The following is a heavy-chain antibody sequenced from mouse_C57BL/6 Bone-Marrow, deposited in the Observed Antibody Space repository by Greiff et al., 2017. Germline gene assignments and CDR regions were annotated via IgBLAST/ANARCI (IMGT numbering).Heavy chain of an antibody. J-gene: IGHJ2*01. CDR3: ASPPLTGKGYYFDY. Sequence: QVQLQQSGPELVKPGASVKISCKASGYAFSSSWMNWVKQRPGKGLEWIGRIYPGDGDTNYNGKFKGKATLTADKSSSTAYMQLSSLTSEDSAVSFCASPPLTGKGYYFDYWGQGTTLTVSS. D-gene: IGHD4-1*01. CDR2: IYPGDGDT. V-gene: IGHV1-82*01. CDR1: GYAFSSSW.